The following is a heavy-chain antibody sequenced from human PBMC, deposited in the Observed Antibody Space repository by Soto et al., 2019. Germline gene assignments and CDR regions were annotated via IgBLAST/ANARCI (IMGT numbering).Heavy chain of an antibody. Sequence: PSETLSLTCTVSGGSISSGDYYWSWIRQPPGKGLEWIGYIYYSGSTYYNPSLKSRVTISVDTSKNQFSLKLGSVTAADTAVYYCARVGGYSEEYNWFDPWGQGTLVTVSS. J-gene: IGHJ5*02. D-gene: IGHD3-22*01. V-gene: IGHV4-30-4*01. CDR2: IYYSGST. CDR3: ARVGGYSEEYNWFDP. CDR1: GGSISSGDYY.